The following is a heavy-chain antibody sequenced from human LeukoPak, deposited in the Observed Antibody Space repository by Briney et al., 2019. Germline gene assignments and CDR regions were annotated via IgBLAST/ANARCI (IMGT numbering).Heavy chain of an antibody. CDR2: ISYDGSTT. J-gene: IGHJ4*02. Sequence: GGSLRLSCAASGFIFSSFAMHWVRQAPGKGLEWVAVISYDGSTTYYADSVKGRFTISRDNSQSTLYLQLTSLRPEDSAMYYCARPPADRSGHFSVQRCVDYWGQGTLVTASS. CDR1: GFIFSSFA. CDR3: ARPPADRSGHFSVQRCVDY. V-gene: IGHV3-30*01. D-gene: IGHD3-3*01.